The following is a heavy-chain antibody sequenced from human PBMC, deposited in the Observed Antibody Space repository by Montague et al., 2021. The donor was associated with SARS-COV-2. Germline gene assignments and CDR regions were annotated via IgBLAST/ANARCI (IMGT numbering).Heavy chain of an antibody. CDR2: IYSGGSST. CDR3: AKSRGIRYDSSGYYYPLDY. CDR1: GFTFSSYA. Sequence: SLRLSCAASGFTFSSYAMSWVRQAPGKGLEWVSVIYSGGSSTYYADSXKGRFTISRDNSKNTLYLQMNSLRAEDTAVYYCAKSRGIRYDSSGYYYPLDYWGQGTLVTVSS. V-gene: IGHV3-23*03. D-gene: IGHD3-22*01. J-gene: IGHJ4*02.